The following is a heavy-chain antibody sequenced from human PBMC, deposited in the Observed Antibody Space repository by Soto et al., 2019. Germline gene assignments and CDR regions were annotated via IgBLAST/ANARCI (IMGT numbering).Heavy chain of an antibody. D-gene: IGHD3-10*01. J-gene: IGHJ4*02. CDR3: ARDGGSYYGSGSFDY. CDR2: ISYDGSNK. CDR1: GFTFSSYA. Sequence: QVQLVESGGGVVQPGRSLRLSCAASGFTFSSYAMHWVRQAPGKGLEWVAVISYDGSNKYYADSVKDRFTISRDNSKNTLYLQMNSLRAEDTAVYYCARDGGSYYGSGSFDYWGQGTLVTVSS. V-gene: IGHV3-30-3*01.